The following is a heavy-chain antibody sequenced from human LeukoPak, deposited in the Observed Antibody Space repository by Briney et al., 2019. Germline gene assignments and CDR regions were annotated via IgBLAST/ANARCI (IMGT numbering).Heavy chain of an antibody. CDR1: SGSISTYY. CDR3: ARTRPGTGYFFDS. V-gene: IGHV4-59*08. J-gene: IGHJ4*02. CDR2: IYYSGST. D-gene: IGHD6-19*01. Sequence: SETLSLTCTVSSGSISTYYWSWIRQPPGKGLEWIGYIYYSGSTYFNPSLKSRVTMSIGTSKNQFSLNLASVTAADTAVYYCARTRPGTGYFFDSWGRGTLVTVSS.